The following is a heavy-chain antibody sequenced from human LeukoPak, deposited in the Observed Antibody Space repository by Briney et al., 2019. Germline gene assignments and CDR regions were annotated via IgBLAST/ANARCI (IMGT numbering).Heavy chain of an antibody. V-gene: IGHV3-30-3*01. CDR3: ARGRYSYGYYYYYGMDV. J-gene: IGHJ6*02. D-gene: IGHD5-18*01. CDR1: GFTFSSYA. CDR2: ISYDGSNK. Sequence: GGSLRLSCAASGFTFSSYAMHWVRQAPGKGLEWVAVISYDGSNKYYADSVKGRFTISRDNSKNTLYLQMNSLRVEDTAVYYCARGRYSYGYYYYYGMDVWGQGTTVTVSS.